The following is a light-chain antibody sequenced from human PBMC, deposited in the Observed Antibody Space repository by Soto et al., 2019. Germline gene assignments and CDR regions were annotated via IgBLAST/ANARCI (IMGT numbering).Light chain of an antibody. V-gene: IGLV2-11*01. CDR1: SSDVGSYDH. Sequence: QSALTQPRSVSGSPGQSVTISCTGTSSDVGSYDHVSWYQQHPGKAPKLMIFDVSKRPSGVPERLSGSKSGNTASLTISGLQAEDEADYYCCSYAGSWDVVFGGGTKLTVL. CDR2: DVS. CDR3: CSYAGSWDVV. J-gene: IGLJ2*01.